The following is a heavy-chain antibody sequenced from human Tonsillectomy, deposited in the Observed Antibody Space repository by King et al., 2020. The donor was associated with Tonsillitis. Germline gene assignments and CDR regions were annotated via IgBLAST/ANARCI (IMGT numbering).Heavy chain of an antibody. CDR1: GGSISTSSYY. CDR3: ARLDYSYYAPDS. V-gene: IGHV4-39*07. J-gene: IGHJ4*02. D-gene: IGHD4-11*01. CDR2: VYYSGST. Sequence: LQLQESGPGLVKPSETLSLTCTVSGGSISTSSYYWGWIRQPPGKGLEWIGSVYYSGSTYNDPSLKSRVTISIDTSKNQFSLKVTSVTAADTAVYYCARLDYSYYAPDSWGQGSLVTVSS.